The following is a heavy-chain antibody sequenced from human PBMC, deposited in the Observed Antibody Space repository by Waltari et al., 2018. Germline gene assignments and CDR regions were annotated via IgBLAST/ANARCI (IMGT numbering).Heavy chain of an antibody. Sequence: EVQLVESGGGLVKPGGSLRLSCAASGFTFSSYSMNWVRQAPGKGLEWVSSISSSSSSIYYADSVKGRFTISRDNAKNSLYLQMNSLRSEDTAVYYWAGSRGCSGGSCRGVGPYYYYMDVWGKGTTVTVSS. V-gene: IGHV3-21*04. CDR1: GFTFSSYS. CDR3: AGSRGCSGGSCRGVGPYYYYMDV. D-gene: IGHD2-15*01. CDR2: ISSSSSSI. J-gene: IGHJ6*03.